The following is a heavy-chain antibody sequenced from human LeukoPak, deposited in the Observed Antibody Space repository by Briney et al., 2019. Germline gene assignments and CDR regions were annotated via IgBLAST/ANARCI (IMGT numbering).Heavy chain of an antibody. CDR2: IYTSGST. V-gene: IGHV4-4*07. J-gene: IGHJ4*02. D-gene: IGHD6-13*01. Sequence: SEALSLTCTGSGGSISSYYWSWIRQPAGKGLEWIGRIYTSGSTNYNPSLKSRVTMSVDTSKNQFSLKLSSVTAADTAVYYCARGWPGSSWQTKSVFDYWGQGTLVTVSS. CDR1: GGSISSYY. CDR3: ARGWPGSSWQTKSVFDY.